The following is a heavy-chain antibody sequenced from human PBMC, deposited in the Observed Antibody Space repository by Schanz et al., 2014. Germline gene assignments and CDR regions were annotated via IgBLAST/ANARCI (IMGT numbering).Heavy chain of an antibody. CDR3: ARGIITMVRGGDVGAFDI. J-gene: IGHJ3*02. D-gene: IGHD3-10*01. CDR2: ISYDGSSK. V-gene: IGHV3-33*08. CDR1: GFTFSDYY. Sequence: QVQLVESGGGLVKPGGSLRLSCVASGFTFSDYYMSWIRQAPGKGLEWVALISYDGSSKNHADSVQGRFTISRDNSKNALYLQMDRLRAEDTAVYYCARGIITMVRGGDVGAFDIWGQGTMVTVSS.